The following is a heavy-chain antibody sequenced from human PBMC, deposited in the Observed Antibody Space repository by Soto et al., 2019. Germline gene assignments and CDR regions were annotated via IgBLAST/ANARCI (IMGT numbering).Heavy chain of an antibody. D-gene: IGHD3-3*02. CDR3: TLGGPEAGGILVS. V-gene: IGHV3-15*07. J-gene: IGHJ5*02. CDR2: IISKSNGGTI. Sequence: KGLEWVGRIISKSNGGTIDYAAPVKGRSTISRDDSKNTLYLQMNSLQTEDTAVYYCTLGGPEAGGILVSWGQGTLVTVSS.